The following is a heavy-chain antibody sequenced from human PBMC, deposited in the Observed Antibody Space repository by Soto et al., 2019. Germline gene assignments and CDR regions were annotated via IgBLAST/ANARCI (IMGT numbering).Heavy chain of an antibody. Sequence: GASVKVSCKASGYTFTSYYMHWVRQAPGQGLEWMGIINPSGGSTSYAQKFQGRVTMTRDTSTSTVYMELSSLRSEDTAVYYCARDRGVVVAATPLYYFDYWGQGTLVTVSS. CDR3: ARDRGVVVAATPLYYFDY. V-gene: IGHV1-46*01. CDR1: GYTFTSYY. J-gene: IGHJ4*02. CDR2: INPSGGST. D-gene: IGHD2-15*01.